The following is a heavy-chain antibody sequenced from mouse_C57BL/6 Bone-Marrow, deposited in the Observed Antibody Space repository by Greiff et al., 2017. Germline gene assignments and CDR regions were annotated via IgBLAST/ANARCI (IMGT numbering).Heavy chain of an antibody. CDR3: ARGMMVTTGAWFAY. Sequence: VQLQQSGPGLVQPSQSLSITCTVSGFSLTSYGVHWVRQSPGKGLEWLGVIWSGGSTDSNAAFISRLSISKDNSKSQVFFKMNSLQADDTAIYYCARGMMVTTGAWFAYWGQGTRVTVSA. V-gene: IGHV2-2*01. CDR2: IWSGGST. J-gene: IGHJ3*01. CDR1: GFSLTSYG. D-gene: IGHD2-3*01.